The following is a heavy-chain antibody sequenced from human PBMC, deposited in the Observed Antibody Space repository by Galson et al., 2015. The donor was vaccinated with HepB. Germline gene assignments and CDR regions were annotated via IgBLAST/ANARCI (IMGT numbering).Heavy chain of an antibody. D-gene: IGHD4-11*01. J-gene: IGHJ6*02. CDR1: GGTFSSYA. CDR2: IIPIFGTA. Sequence: SVKVSCKASGGTFSSYAISWVRQAPGQGLEWMGGIIPIFGTANYAQKFQGRVTITADESTSTAYMELSSLRSEDTAVYYCARARRYDYSNYGYYYYGMDVWGQGTTVTVSS. CDR3: ARARRYDYSNYGYYYYGMDV. V-gene: IGHV1-69*13.